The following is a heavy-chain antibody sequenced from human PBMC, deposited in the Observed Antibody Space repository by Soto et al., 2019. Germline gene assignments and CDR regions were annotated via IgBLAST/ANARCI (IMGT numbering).Heavy chain of an antibody. J-gene: IGHJ6*02. CDR3: SRRDIVSTAFIDV. CDR2: IYPGDYDT. Sequence: PGASMKTCCKCSGSSFTSSWIGWVRPLPGKGLEWMGIIYPGDYDTRYSPSFQGHVTILADKSISIAFLQWSRMKASDTAMYYCSRRDIVSTAFIDVWGQGTTVTVSS. CDR1: GSSFTSSW. V-gene: IGHV5-51*01. D-gene: IGHD5-12*01.